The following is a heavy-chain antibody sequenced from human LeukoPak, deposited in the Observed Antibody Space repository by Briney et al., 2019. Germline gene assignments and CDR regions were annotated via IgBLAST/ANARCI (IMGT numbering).Heavy chain of an antibody. V-gene: IGHV4-39*07. CDR1: GGSISSSSYY. CDR3: ASERIHSSSRTRYMDV. Sequence: SETLSLTCTVSGGSISSSSYYWGWIRQPPGKGLEWIGRIYYSGSTYYNPSLKSRVTISVDTSKNQFSLKLSSVTAADTAVYYCASERIHSSSRTRYMDVWGKGTTVTVSS. CDR2: IYYSGST. D-gene: IGHD6-13*01. J-gene: IGHJ6*03.